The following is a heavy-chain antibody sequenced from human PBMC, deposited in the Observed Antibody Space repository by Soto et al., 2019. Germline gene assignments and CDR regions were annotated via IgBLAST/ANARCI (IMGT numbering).Heavy chain of an antibody. D-gene: IGHD3-3*01. J-gene: IGHJ4*02. V-gene: IGHV3-48*01. CDR3: ARDRENYDFWSGPDY. CDR1: GFIFSSFS. Sequence: GGSLRLSCAASGFIFSSFSMNWVRQAPGKGPEWVSYITRDSSAMYYADSVKGRFTISRDNGGNSLYLQMNSLRAEDTAVYYCARDRENYDFWSGPDYWGQGTLVTVSS. CDR2: ITRDSSAM.